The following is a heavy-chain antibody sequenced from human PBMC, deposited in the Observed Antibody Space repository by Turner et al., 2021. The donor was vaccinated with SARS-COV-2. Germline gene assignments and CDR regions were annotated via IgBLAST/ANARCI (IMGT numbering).Heavy chain of an antibody. D-gene: IGHD3-10*01. J-gene: IGHJ4*02. CDR3: AKDLGYYGSGSL. Sequence: EVQLLESGGGFVQPGGSLKLACAASGFTFSSYALSWVRQAQGKGLEWVSTISGSGGSTYYADSVKGRFTISRDNSKNTLYLQMNSLRAEDTAVYYCAKDLGYYGSGSLWGQGTLVTVSS. CDR1: GFTFSSYA. CDR2: ISGSGGST. V-gene: IGHV3-23*01.